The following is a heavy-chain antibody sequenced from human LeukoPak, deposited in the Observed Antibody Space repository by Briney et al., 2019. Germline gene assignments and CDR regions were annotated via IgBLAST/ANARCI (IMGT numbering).Heavy chain of an antibody. J-gene: IGHJ4*02. V-gene: IGHV3-23*01. CDR3: AKEDRITMIVVVITYFDY. CDR2: ISGSGGST. CDR1: GFTFSNYG. D-gene: IGHD3-22*01. Sequence: GGSLRLSCAASGFTFSNYGMHWVRQAPGKGLEWVSAISGSGGSTYYADSVKGRFTISRDNSKNTLYLQMNSLRAEDTAVYYCAKEDRITMIVVVITYFDYWGQGTLVTVSS.